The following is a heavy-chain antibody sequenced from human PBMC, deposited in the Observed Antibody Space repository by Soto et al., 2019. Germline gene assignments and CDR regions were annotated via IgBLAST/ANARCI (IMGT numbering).Heavy chain of an antibody. J-gene: IGHJ5*02. Sequence: SETLSLTCTVSGASVSGYYWSWIRKSAGKGLEWIGRIYATGTTDYNPSLKSRVMMSVDTSKKQFSLRLRSVTAADTAVYYCVRDGTKTLRDWFDPWGQGISVTVS. D-gene: IGHD1-1*01. CDR1: GASVSGYY. CDR2: IYATGTT. V-gene: IGHV4-4*07. CDR3: VRDGTKTLRDWFDP.